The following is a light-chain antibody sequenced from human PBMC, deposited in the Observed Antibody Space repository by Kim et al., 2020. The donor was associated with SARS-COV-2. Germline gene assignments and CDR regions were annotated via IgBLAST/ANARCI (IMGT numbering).Light chain of an antibody. CDR1: QSISSW. CDR2: KAS. Sequence: DIQMTQSPSTLSASVGDRVTITCRASQSISSWLAWYQQKPGKAPNLLIYKASSLESGVPSRFSGSGSGTEFSLTISSLQPDDFGNYYCQQYNSSPWTFGQGTKVDIK. CDR3: QQYNSSPWT. V-gene: IGKV1-5*03. J-gene: IGKJ1*01.